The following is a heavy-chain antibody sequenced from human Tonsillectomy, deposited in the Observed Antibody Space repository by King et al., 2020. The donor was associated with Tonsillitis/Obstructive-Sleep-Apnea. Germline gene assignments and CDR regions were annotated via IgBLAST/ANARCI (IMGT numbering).Heavy chain of an antibody. CDR3: ARSWLHYSSSSDYFDY. Sequence: VQLQESGPGLVKPSETLSLTCTVSGGSISSSYWSWIRQPPGKGLEWIGYIYYSGSSSYNPSLKSRVTMSVDTSKNQFSLKLSSVTAADTAVYYCARSWLHYSSSSDYFDYWGQGTLVTVSS. J-gene: IGHJ4*02. V-gene: IGHV4-59*08. CDR2: IYYSGSS. D-gene: IGHD6-6*01. CDR1: GGSISSSY.